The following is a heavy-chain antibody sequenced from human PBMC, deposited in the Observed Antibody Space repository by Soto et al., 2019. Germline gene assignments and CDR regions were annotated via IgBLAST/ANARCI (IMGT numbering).Heavy chain of an antibody. Sequence: EVQLVESGGGLVQPGGSLRLSCAGSALTASKNYMSWVRQAPGKGLNWVSGISGSGDFTFDADSVKGRFTISRDNSVNTLYLQMNSLRVEDTAVYYCARGPTIFGVGVDAFDIWGQGTMVTVSS. V-gene: IGHV3-23*04. CDR2: ISGSGDFT. CDR3: ARGPTIFGVGVDAFDI. D-gene: IGHD3-3*01. J-gene: IGHJ3*02. CDR1: ALTASKNY.